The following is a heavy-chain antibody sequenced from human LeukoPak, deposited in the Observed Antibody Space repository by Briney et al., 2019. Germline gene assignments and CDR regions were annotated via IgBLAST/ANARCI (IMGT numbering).Heavy chain of an antibody. CDR3: ARLGEKADFDY. D-gene: IGHD3-16*01. J-gene: IGHJ4*02. CDR2: VSGKSIAI. Sequence: GGSLRLSCAASGFTFSDYGMNWVRQAPGKGLEWLSFVSGKSIAIYYADSVKGRFTFSRDNAKNSLYLQINSLRAEDTAVYYCARLGEKADFDYWGQGTLVTVSS. CDR1: GFTFSDYG. V-gene: IGHV3-48*04.